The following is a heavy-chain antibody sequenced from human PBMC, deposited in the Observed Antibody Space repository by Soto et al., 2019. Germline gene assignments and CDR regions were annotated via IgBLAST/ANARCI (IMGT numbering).Heavy chain of an antibody. Sequence: QVQLQESGPGLVKPSQTLSLTCTVSGGSISSGGYYWSWIRQHPGKGLEWIGYIYYSGSTYYNPSLKSRVTISVDTSKNQFSLKLSSVTAADTAVYYCARDHSKQWLVRYFVYWGQGTLVTVSS. V-gene: IGHV4-31*03. CDR1: GGSISSGGYY. CDR3: ARDHSKQWLVRYFVY. D-gene: IGHD6-19*01. CDR2: IYYSGST. J-gene: IGHJ4*02.